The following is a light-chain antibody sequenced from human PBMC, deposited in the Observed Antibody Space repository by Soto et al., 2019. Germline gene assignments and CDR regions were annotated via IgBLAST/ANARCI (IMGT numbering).Light chain of an antibody. CDR1: RSISSTY. CDR3: QQRDYWQVT. V-gene: IGKV3D-20*02. J-gene: IGKJ5*01. CDR2: GAS. Sequence: EIVLTQSPDTLSLSPGERATLSCRASRSISSTYLAWYQHKAGQAPRLLIYGASIRATGIPARFSGSGSGTDFALTISSLEPEDFAVYYCQQRDYWQVTFGQGTRLEIK.